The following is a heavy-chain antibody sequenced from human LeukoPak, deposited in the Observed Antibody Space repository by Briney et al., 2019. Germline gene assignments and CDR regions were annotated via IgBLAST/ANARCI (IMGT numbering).Heavy chain of an antibody. CDR2: ISSSSSYI. CDR1: GFTFSSYS. J-gene: IGHJ4*02. Sequence: PGGSLRLSCAASGFTFSSYSMNWVRQAPGNGLEWVSSISSSSSYIYYADSVKGRFTISRDNAKNSLYLQMNSLRAEDTAVYYCARVPLRSGSYSGDYWGQGTLVTVSS. CDR3: ARVPLRSGSYSGDY. V-gene: IGHV3-21*01. D-gene: IGHD1-26*01.